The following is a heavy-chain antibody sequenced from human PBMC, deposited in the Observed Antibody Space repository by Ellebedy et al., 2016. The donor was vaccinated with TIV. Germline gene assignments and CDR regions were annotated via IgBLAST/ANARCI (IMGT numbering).Heavy chain of an antibody. CDR2: INQDGSEK. Sequence: GESLKISCVASGFSFRSYWMSWVRQAPGKGLEWVANINQDGSEKFYVDSVEGRITISRDNAKNSLYLQMNSLRPEDTAVYYCATDGSYGDYLSPTHAFSIWGQGTMVTVS. CDR3: ATDGSYGDYLSPTHAFSI. D-gene: IGHD4-17*01. CDR1: GFSFRSYW. J-gene: IGHJ3*02. V-gene: IGHV3-7*01.